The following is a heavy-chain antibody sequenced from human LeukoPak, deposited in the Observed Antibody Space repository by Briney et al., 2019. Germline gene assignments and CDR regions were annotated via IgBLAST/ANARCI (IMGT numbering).Heavy chain of an antibody. CDR1: GFTFRSYW. CDR3: VAYYYDSSGYYYIVY. Sequence: GGSLRLSCAASGFTFRSYWMHWVRQAPGKGLVWVSRINSDGSSTNYADSVKGRFTISRNNAKNTLYLQMNSLRAEDTAVYYCVAYYYDSSGYYYIVYWGQGALVTVSS. D-gene: IGHD3-22*01. V-gene: IGHV3-74*01. J-gene: IGHJ4*02. CDR2: INSDGSST.